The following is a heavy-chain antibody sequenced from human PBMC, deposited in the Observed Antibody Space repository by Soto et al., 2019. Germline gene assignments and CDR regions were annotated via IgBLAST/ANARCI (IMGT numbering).Heavy chain of an antibody. CDR1: GGTFSSYA. J-gene: IGHJ5*02. D-gene: IGHD2-2*01. CDR3: ANSGGDXVVVPAAIRRSFSWCKP. Sequence: GASVKVSCKASGGTFSSYAISWVRQAPGQGLEWMGGIIPIFGTANYAQKFQGRVTITADESTSTAYMELSSRRSEDTAVYYCANSGGDXVVVPAAIRRSFSWCKPLGKGTLIT. CDR2: IIPIFGTA. V-gene: IGHV1-69*13.